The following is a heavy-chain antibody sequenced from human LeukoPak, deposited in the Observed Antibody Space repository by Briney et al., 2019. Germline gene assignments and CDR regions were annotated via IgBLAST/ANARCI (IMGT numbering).Heavy chain of an antibody. J-gene: IGHJ6*03. CDR3: TRDQVEPNYYYYYYMDV. Sequence: GGSLRLSCTASGFTFGDYAMSWVRQAPGKGLEWVGFIRSKTYGGTTEYAASVKGRFSISRDDSKSIAYLQMNSLKTEDTAVYYCTRDQVEPNYYYYYYMDVWGKGTTVTISS. CDR2: IRSKTYGGTT. CDR1: GFTFGDYA. D-gene: IGHD2-2*01. V-gene: IGHV3-49*04.